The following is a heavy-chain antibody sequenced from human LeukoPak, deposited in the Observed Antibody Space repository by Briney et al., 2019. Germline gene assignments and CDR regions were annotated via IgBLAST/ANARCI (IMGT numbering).Heavy chain of an antibody. J-gene: IGHJ4*02. D-gene: IGHD6-19*01. CDR3: ARTIREQWLTIDY. CDR2: IQQDGSAK. Sequence: PGGSLRLSCAASGFTFSNYWMNWVRQAPGKGLERVANIQQDGSAKYYVDSVKGRFTISRDNAKNSLYLQMNSLGAEDTAVYYCARTIREQWLTIDYWGQGTLVTFSS. CDR1: GFTFSNYW. V-gene: IGHV3-7*04.